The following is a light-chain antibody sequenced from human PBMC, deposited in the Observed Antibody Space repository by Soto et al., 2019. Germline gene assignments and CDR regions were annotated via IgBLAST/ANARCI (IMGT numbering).Light chain of an antibody. V-gene: IGKV1-39*01. CDR3: RQRYRTRWT. CDR2: AAS. J-gene: IGKJ1*01. Sequence: DIQMKQSRSAVSAAGEERGTMTCRASQSISSYLNWYQQKPGKAPKLLIYAASSLQSGVPSRFSGSGSRPDFTSSITSLQPEDFATYYFRQRYRTRWTFRQGTQVDIK. CDR1: QSISSY.